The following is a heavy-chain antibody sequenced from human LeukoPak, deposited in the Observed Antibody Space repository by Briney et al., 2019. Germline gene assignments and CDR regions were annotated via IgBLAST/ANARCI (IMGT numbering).Heavy chain of an antibody. J-gene: IGHJ4*02. Sequence: GGSLRLSCAASGFTFRNYGMHWVRQAPGKGLEWVAFIRYDGTEKYYADSVTGRFTISRDNSKNTLYLQMNSLRAEDTAVYYCARGTYSSGWYGSSENDYWGQGTLVTVSS. CDR2: IRYDGTEK. CDR3: ARGTYSSGWYGSSENDY. D-gene: IGHD6-19*01. V-gene: IGHV3-30*02. CDR1: GFTFRNYG.